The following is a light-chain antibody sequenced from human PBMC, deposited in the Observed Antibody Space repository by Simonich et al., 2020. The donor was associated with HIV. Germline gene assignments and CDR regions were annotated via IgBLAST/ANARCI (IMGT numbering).Light chain of an antibody. CDR1: QRLLSNNKNF. J-gene: IGKJ5*01. V-gene: IGKV4-1*01. CDR2: WAS. CDR3: QQYYAAPIT. Sequence: DIVMTQSPDSLPVSLGEMAPINCKSSQRLLSNNKNFLAWFQHKPGQPPKMLIYWASTRESGVPDRCRGSGSGTDFTLTISSLQAEDVAVYYCQQYYAAPITFGQGTRLEI.